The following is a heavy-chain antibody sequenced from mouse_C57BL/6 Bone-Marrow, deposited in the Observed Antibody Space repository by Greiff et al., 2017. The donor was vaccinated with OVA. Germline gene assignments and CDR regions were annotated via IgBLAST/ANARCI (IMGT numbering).Heavy chain of an antibody. V-gene: IGHV1-78*01. J-gene: IGHJ2*01. CDR2: IYPRDGST. CDR1: GYTFTDHT. Sequence: VKVVESDAELVKPGASVKISCKVSGYTFTDHTIHWMKQRPEQGLEWIGYIYPRDGSTKYNEKFKGKATLTADKSSSTAYMQLNSLTSEDSAVYFCARRRISYYFDYWGQGTTLTVSS. D-gene: IGHD6-2*01. CDR3: ARRRISYYFDY.